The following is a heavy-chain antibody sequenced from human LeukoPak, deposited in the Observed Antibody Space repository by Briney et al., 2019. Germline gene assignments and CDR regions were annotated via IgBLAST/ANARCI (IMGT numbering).Heavy chain of an antibody. Sequence: PSETLSLTCTVSGGSISTYYWSWIRQPPGKGLEWLGYIFYTGSTNYNPSLKSRVTMSIDTSKNQFSLKLSSVTAADTAVYYCTRTYSSSSIDYWGLGALVTVSS. CDR2: IFYTGST. V-gene: IGHV4-59*01. D-gene: IGHD6-6*01. J-gene: IGHJ4*02. CDR1: GGSISTYY. CDR3: TRTYSSSSIDY.